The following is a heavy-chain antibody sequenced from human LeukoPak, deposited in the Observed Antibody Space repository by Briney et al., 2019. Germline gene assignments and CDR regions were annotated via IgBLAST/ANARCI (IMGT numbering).Heavy chain of an antibody. Sequence: PGGSLRLSCAASGFTFSSYWMHWVRQAPGKGLVWVSRINTDGSSTSYADSVKGRFTISRDNAKNTLYLQMNSLRAEDTAVYYCARRPTTGVWYFDLWGRGTLVTVSS. J-gene: IGHJ2*01. CDR2: INTDGSST. CDR1: GFTFSSYW. CDR3: ARRPTTGVWYFDL. V-gene: IGHV3-74*01. D-gene: IGHD7-27*01.